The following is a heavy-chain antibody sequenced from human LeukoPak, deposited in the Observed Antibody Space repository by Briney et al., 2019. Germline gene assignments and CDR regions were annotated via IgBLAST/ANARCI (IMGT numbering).Heavy chain of an antibody. CDR2: IYSGGSA. D-gene: IGHD3-10*01. V-gene: IGHV3-53*05. CDR1: GFTVSSND. J-gene: IGHJ1*01. CDR3: AKEPLHYYGSGSYYIPSIAEYFQH. Sequence: PGGSLRLSCAASGFTVSSNDMSWVRQAPGKGLEWVSLIYSGGSAYYADSVKGRFTISRDNSKNTLYLQMNSLRAEDTAVYYCAKEPLHYYGSGSYYIPSIAEYFQHWGQGTLVTVSS.